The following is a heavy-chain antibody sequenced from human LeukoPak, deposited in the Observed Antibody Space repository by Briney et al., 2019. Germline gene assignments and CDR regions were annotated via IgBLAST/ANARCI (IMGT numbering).Heavy chain of an antibody. D-gene: IGHD1-26*01. V-gene: IGHV1-2*06. J-gene: IGHJ6*02. Sequence: ASVKVSCKASGYTFTGYYMHWVRQAPGQGLEWMGRINPNSGGTNYAQKFQGRVTMTRDTSISTAYMELSRLRSDDTAVYYCARSTVGGDYYYYGMDVWGQGTTVTVSS. CDR1: GYTFTGYY. CDR2: INPNSGGT. CDR3: ARSTVGGDYYYYGMDV.